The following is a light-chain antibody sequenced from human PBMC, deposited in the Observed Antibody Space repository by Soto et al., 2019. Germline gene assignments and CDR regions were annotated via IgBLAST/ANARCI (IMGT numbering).Light chain of an antibody. V-gene: IGKV1-5*03. Sequence: QSISSWLAWYQQKPGKAPKLLIYKASSLESGVPSRFSGSGSGTEFTLTISSLQPDDFATYYCQQYNSYRTFGQGTKVDIK. J-gene: IGKJ1*01. CDR3: QQYNSYRT. CDR2: KAS. CDR1: QSISSW.